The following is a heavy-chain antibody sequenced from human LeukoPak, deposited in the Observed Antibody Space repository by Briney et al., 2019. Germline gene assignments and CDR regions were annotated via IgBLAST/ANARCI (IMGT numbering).Heavy chain of an antibody. Sequence: GGSLRLSCAASGFTFSSYWMHWVRQAPGKGLVWVSRINSDGSSTSYADSVKGRFTISRDNAKNTLYLQMNSLRAEDTAVYYCASDLHQYCSSTSCYPYNWFDPWGQGTLVTVSS. CDR2: INSDGSST. J-gene: IGHJ5*02. CDR1: GFTFSSYW. D-gene: IGHD2-2*01. CDR3: ASDLHQYCSSTSCYPYNWFDP. V-gene: IGHV3-74*01.